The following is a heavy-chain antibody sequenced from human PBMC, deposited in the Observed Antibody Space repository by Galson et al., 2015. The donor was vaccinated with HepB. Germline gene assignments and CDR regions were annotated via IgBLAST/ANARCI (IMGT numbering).Heavy chain of an antibody. J-gene: IGHJ4*02. D-gene: IGHD3-10*01. V-gene: IGHV5-51*01. CDR3: ARQVGRITLLRGPNFFDY. CDR2: IYPDDSDT. Sequence: QSGAEVKKPGESLKISCKGSGYSFTSYWIGWVRQMPGKGLEWMGIIYPDDSDTRYSPSFQGQVTISADKSISTAYLQWSSLKASDTAMYYCARQVGRITLLRGPNFFDYWGQGTLVTVSS. CDR1: GYSFTSYW.